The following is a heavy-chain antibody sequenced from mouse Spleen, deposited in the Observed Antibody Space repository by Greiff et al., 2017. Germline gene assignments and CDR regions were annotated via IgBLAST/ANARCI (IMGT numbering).Heavy chain of an antibody. V-gene: IGHV5-12-2*01. CDR2: ISNGGGST. CDR1: GFTFSSYT. CDR3: ARHTMITTAWFAY. Sequence: DVMLVESGGGLVQPGGSLKLSCAASGFTFSSYTMSWVRQTPEKRLEWVAYISNGGGSTYYPDTVKGRFTISRDNAKNTLYLQMSSLKSEDTAMYYCARHTMITTAWFAYWGQGTLVTVSA. J-gene: IGHJ3*01. D-gene: IGHD2-4*01.